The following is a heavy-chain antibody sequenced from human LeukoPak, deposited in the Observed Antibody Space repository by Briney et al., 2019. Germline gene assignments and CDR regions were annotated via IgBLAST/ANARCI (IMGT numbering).Heavy chain of an antibody. V-gene: IGHV4-59*01. CDR2: IYYSGST. CDR1: GGSISSYY. D-gene: IGHD5-24*01. Sequence: ETLSLTCTVSGGSISSYYWSWIRQPPGKGLEWIGYIYYSGSTSYNASLKSRDTISVDTSNNQFSLKLSSVTAADTAVYYCARGMATNYYYYGMDVWGQGTTVTVSS. J-gene: IGHJ6*02. CDR3: ARGMATNYYYYGMDV.